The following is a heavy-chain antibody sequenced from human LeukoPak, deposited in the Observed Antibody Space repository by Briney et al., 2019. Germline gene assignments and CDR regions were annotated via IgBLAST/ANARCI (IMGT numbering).Heavy chain of an antibody. CDR1: GGSIRSGDNY. CDR2: IYYSGST. Sequence: SETLSLTCTVSGGSIRSGDNYWSWIRQPPGKGLEWIGYIYYSGSTYYNPSLKSRLTISVDTSKNQFSLKLTSVTAADTAVYFCVRARRSSGYYHFDYWGQGTLVTVSS. D-gene: IGHD3-22*01. V-gene: IGHV4-30-4*01. CDR3: VRARRSSGYYHFDY. J-gene: IGHJ4*02.